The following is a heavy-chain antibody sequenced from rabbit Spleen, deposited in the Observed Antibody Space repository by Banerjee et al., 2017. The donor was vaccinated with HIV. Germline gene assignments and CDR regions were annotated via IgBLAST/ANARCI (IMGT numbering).Heavy chain of an antibody. D-gene: IGHD3-1*01. Sequence: QEQLEESGGDLVKPEGSLTLTCTASGFSFSSSTYICWVRQAPGKGLEWIACIYAGSGDSTSYASWAKGRFTISKTSSTTVTLQMTSLTAADTATYFCARDESDIGGFYFNLWGPGTLVTVS. CDR2: IYAGSGDST. V-gene: IGHV1S45*01. CDR1: GFSFSSSTY. CDR3: ARDESDIGGFYFNL. J-gene: IGHJ4*01.